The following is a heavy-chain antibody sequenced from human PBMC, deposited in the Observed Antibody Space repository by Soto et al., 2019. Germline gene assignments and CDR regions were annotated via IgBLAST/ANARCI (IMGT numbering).Heavy chain of an antibody. Sequence: ASVKVSCKASGYTFTSYGISWVRQPPGQGLEWMGWISAYNGNTNYAQKLQGRVTMTTDTSTSTAYMELRSLRSDDTAVYYCARVLDCSGGSCYFDFDYWGQGTLVTVSS. J-gene: IGHJ4*02. CDR2: ISAYNGNT. CDR1: GYTFTSYG. CDR3: ARVLDCSGGSCYFDFDY. D-gene: IGHD2-15*01. V-gene: IGHV1-18*01.